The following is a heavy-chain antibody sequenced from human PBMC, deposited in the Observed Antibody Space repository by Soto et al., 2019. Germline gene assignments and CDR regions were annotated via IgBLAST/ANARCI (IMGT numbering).Heavy chain of an antibody. CDR1: GFTVSSNY. CDR2: IYSGGST. J-gene: IGHJ3*02. Sequence: EVQLVESGGGLVQPGGSLRLSCAASGFTVSSNYMSWVRQAPGKGLEWVSVIYSGGSTYYADSVKGRFTISRDNSKNTLYLQRNSLRAGDRAVYYCARVHGSRGRSVSWMFRGVIMDAFDTWGQGTMVTVSS. V-gene: IGHV3-66*01. D-gene: IGHD3-10*01. CDR3: ARVHGSRGRSVSWMFRGVIMDAFDT.